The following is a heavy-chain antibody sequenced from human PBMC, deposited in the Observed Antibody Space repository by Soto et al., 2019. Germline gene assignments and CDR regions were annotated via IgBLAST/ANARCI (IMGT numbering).Heavy chain of an antibody. D-gene: IGHD3-10*01. J-gene: IGHJ5*01. CDR1: GYTFNNYD. V-gene: IGHV1-8*02. Sequence: ASVKVSCKASGYTFNNYDIHWVRQAPGHGLEWMGWRNPNSGNTGYAQNLRGRVTMTQNTALGTAYMELSSLRSDDTATDYCTRAYGAETFDFWGQGTRVTVSS. CDR2: RNPNSGNT. CDR3: TRAYGAETFDF.